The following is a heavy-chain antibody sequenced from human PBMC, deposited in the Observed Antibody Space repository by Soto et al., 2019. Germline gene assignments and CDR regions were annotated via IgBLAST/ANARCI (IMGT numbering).Heavy chain of an antibody. V-gene: IGHV4-59*01. CDR3: ARVSLWFGQWGMDV. J-gene: IGHJ6*02. Sequence: SETLSLTCTVPGGSISSYYWSWIRQPPGKGLEWIGYIYYSGSTNYNPSLKSRVTISVDTSKNQFSLKLSSVTAADTAVYYCARVSLWFGQWGMDVWGQGTTVTVSS. D-gene: IGHD3-10*01. CDR2: IYYSGST. CDR1: GGSISSYY.